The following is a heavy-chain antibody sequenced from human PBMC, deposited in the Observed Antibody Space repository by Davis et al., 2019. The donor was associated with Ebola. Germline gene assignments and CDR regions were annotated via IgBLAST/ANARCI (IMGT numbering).Heavy chain of an antibody. J-gene: IGHJ3*02. V-gene: IGHV3-30*04. CDR1: GFTFSSYT. CDR3: ARTYYYDNSGYRNAFDI. CDR2: ISYDGSNK. D-gene: IGHD3-22*01. Sequence: GESLKISCAVSGFTFSSYTMHWVRQAPGKGLEWVAVISYDGSNKYYADSVKGRFTISRDNSKNTLYLQMNSLRAEDTAVYYCARTYYYDNSGYRNAFDIWGQGTVVTVSS.